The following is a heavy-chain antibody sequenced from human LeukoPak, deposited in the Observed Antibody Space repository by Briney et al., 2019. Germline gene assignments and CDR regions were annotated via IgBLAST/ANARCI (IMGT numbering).Heavy chain of an antibody. CDR2: ISGSGGTT. CDR3: AKGFDGSGSSDY. Sequence: GGSLRLSCAGSGFTFSNCAMSWVRQAPGKGLEWVSSISGSGGTTYYADSVKGRFTISRDNSKKTLYLQMNSLRAEDTAVYHCAKGFDGSGSSDYWGQGTLVTVSS. J-gene: IGHJ4*02. D-gene: IGHD3-10*01. CDR1: GFTFSNCA. V-gene: IGHV3-23*01.